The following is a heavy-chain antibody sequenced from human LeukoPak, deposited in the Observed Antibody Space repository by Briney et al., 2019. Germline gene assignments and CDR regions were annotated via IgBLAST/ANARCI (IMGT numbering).Heavy chain of an antibody. D-gene: IGHD5-24*01. CDR1: GFTFSNTS. V-gene: IGHV3-7*05. CDR3: ARAFKPWLQLT. J-gene: IGHJ5*02. CDR2: IKEDGSEK. Sequence: GGSLRLSCAASGFTFSNTSMTWVRQAQGKGLEWVGNIKEDGSEKLYADSVRGRFTLSRDNAQTSLFLQMNSLRAEDTALYYCARAFKPWLQLTWGRGTLVTVSS.